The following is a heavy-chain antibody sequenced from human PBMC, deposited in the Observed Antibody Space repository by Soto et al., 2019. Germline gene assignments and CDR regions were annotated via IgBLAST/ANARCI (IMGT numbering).Heavy chain of an antibody. CDR3: AKDRGRVNFDGGGFDY. V-gene: IGHV3-23*01. D-gene: IGHD3-9*01. CDR2: ISGSGGST. CDR1: GFTFSSYA. J-gene: IGHJ4*02. Sequence: EVQLLESGGGLVQPGGSLRLSCAASGFTFSSYAMSWVRQAPGKGLEWVSAISGSGGSTYYADSVKGRFTSSRDNSKNTLYLQMNSLRAEDTAVYYCAKDRGRVNFDGGGFDYWGQGTLDTVSS.